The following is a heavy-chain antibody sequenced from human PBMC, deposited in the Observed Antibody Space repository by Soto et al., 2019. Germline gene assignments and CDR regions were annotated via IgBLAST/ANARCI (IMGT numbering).Heavy chain of an antibody. CDR1: GFMFSAYW. CDR3: VREDWHRFDS. CDR2: ISGGASDK. V-gene: IGHV3-7*01. Sequence: EVQLVESGGRLVQPGGSLRLSCAASGFMFSAYWMSWVRQDPGKGLEWVATISGGASDKFYVDSVKGRFTISRDGSKNTLYLQMNSLRDEDTAVYYCVREDWHRFDSWGQGTLVTVSS. D-gene: IGHD2-21*01. J-gene: IGHJ4*02.